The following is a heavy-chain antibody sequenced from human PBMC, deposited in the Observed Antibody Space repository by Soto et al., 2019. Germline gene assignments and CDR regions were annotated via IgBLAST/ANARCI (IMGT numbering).Heavy chain of an antibody. CDR3: ARHESRYYYYGMDV. J-gene: IGHJ6*02. CDR1: GYSFTIYC. Sequence: PGESLKRSGNGSGYSFTIYCIGLVLQMPGKGLEWMGIIYPCDSDTRYSPSFQGQVTISADKSISTAYLQWSSLKASDTAMYYCARHESRYYYYGMDVWGQGTTVTVSS. V-gene: IGHV5-51*01. CDR2: IYPCDSDT.